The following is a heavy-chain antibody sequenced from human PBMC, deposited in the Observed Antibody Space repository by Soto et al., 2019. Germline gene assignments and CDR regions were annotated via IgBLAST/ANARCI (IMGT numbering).Heavy chain of an antibody. V-gene: IGHV3-15*01. D-gene: IGHD1-26*01. CDR3: TTAAGPTADS. Sequence: HLVESGGGLVEPGGSLRLSCVDSGSTFSKAWMSWVRQAPGKGLEWIGRIKSKTEGGTTQYAAAVKGRFTISRDDSKRTLFLQMTSRESGDTAIYYCTTAAGPTADSWGQGTLVAVS. J-gene: IGHJ4*02. CDR1: GSTFSKAW. CDR2: IKSKTEGGTT.